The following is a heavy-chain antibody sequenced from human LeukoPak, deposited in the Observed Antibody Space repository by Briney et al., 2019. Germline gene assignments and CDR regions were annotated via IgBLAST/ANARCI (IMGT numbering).Heavy chain of an antibody. CDR2: IGTAGDT. CDR1: GFTFSRYE. J-gene: IGHJ5*02. V-gene: IGHV3-13*01. Sequence: GGSLRLSCAAPGFTFSRYEMHGVRQATGKGLEWVSAIGTAGDTYYPGSVKGRFTISRENAKNSLYLQMNSLRVGDTAVYYCARATGSGWQNNWFDPWGQGTLVTVSS. D-gene: IGHD6-19*01. CDR3: ARATGSGWQNNWFDP.